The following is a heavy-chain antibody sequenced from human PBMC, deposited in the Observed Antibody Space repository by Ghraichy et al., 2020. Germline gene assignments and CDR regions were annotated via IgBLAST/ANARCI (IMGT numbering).Heavy chain of an antibody. D-gene: IGHD1-26*01. CDR1: GYTFTDYY. V-gene: IGHV1-2*02. J-gene: IGHJ3*02. CDR2: INPNSGDT. Sequence: ASVKVSCKASGYTFTDYYIHWVRQAPGQRLEWVGWINPNSGDTSGDTDNAQKFWGRVTMTRDTSITTAYLELRGLSSDDTAVYYCARGQRGTLYPHDPFDIWGLGSLVTVSS. CDR3: ARGQRGTLYPHDPFDI.